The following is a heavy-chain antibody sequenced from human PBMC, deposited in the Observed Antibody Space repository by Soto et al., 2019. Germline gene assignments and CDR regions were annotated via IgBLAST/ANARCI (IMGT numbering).Heavy chain of an antibody. Sequence: GGSLRLSCAASGFTFSSYDMHWVRQATGKGLEWVSAIGTAGDTYYPGSVKGRFTISRENAKNSLYLQMSSLRAGDTAVYYCARAPPRNWNDGSGFDYWGQGTLVTVSS. D-gene: IGHD1-20*01. CDR1: GFTFSSYD. CDR2: IGTAGDT. V-gene: IGHV3-13*01. J-gene: IGHJ4*02. CDR3: ARAPPRNWNDGSGFDY.